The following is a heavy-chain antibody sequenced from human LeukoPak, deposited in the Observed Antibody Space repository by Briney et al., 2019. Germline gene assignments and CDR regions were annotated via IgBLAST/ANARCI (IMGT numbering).Heavy chain of an antibody. CDR1: GFTFSSYA. V-gene: IGHV3-48*04. CDR3: ARGGEAKDYDILTGYYLTIPHFDY. CDR2: ISSSSSTI. D-gene: IGHD3-9*01. J-gene: IGHJ4*02. Sequence: PGGSLRLSCAASGFTFSSYAMSWVRQAPGKGLEWVSYISSSSSTIYYADSVKGRFTISRDNAKNSLYLQMNSLRAEDTAVYYCARGGEAKDYDILTGYYLTIPHFDYWGQGTLVAVSS.